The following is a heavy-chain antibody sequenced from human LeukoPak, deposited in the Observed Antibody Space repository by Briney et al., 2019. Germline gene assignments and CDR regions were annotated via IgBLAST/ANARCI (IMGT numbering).Heavy chain of an antibody. Sequence: SETLSLTCTVSGGSISSSSYYWGWIRQPPGKGLEWIGSMYYSGSTYYNPSLKSRVTISVDTSKNQFSLKLSSVTAADTAVYYCARLPKYDFWSGYCDYWGQGTLVTVSS. D-gene: IGHD3-3*01. CDR1: GGSISSSSYY. V-gene: IGHV4-39*01. CDR3: ARLPKYDFWSGYCDY. J-gene: IGHJ4*02. CDR2: MYYSGST.